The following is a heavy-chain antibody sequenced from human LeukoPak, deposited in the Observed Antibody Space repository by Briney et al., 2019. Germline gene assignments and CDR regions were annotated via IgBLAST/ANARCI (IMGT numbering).Heavy chain of an antibody. D-gene: IGHD6-19*01. J-gene: IGHJ6*03. CDR3: ARGDSAVAGKLYYYYYYMDV. CDR2: IYYSGNT. CDR1: GVSISSSNSY. V-gene: IGHV4-39*01. Sequence: SETLSLTCAVSGVSISSSNSYWGWIRQPPGKGLEWIGSIYYSGNTYYNASLKSRVTISVDTSKNQFSLKVTSVTAADTAVYYCARGDSAVAGKLYYYYYYMDVWGKGTTVTVSS.